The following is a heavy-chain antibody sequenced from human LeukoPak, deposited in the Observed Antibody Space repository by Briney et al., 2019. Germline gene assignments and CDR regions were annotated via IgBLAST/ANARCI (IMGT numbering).Heavy chain of an antibody. J-gene: IGHJ4*02. V-gene: IGHV3-30*18. D-gene: IGHD6-19*01. CDR1: GFTFSHYG. CDR3: AKQKSSGYYEPFDH. Sequence: GGSLRLSCAASGFTFSHYGIHWVRQAPGKGLEWVALISYDGSNIYYADSVKGRFTISRDNSKNTLYLQMNSLRPEDTAVYYCAKQKSSGYYEPFDHWGQGTLVTVSS. CDR2: ISYDGSNI.